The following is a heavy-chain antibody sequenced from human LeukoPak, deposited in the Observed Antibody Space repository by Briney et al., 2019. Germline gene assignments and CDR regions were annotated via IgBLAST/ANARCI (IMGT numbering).Heavy chain of an antibody. V-gene: IGHV3-30-3*01. J-gene: IGHJ4*02. CDR1: GFTFSSYT. D-gene: IGHD5-12*01. Sequence: QSGGSQRLSCAAAGFTFSSYTFHWVRQAPGKGLERVAVQDGSNKYYTDSVKGRFTISRDNSKNTLYLQMNSLRAEDTAVYYCARDDRGYSGYHFDHWDQGTLVTVSS. CDR2: QDGSNK. CDR3: ARDDRGYSGYHFDH.